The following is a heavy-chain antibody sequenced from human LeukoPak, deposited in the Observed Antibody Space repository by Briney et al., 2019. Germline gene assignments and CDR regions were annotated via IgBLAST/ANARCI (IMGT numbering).Heavy chain of an antibody. D-gene: IGHD2-15*01. CDR3: TIRYCSGGSCYGYGMDV. V-gene: IGHV3-73*01. J-gene: IGHJ6*02. CDR1: GFTFSGSA. CDR2: IRSKANSYAT. Sequence: GGSLKLSCAASGFTFSGSAMRWVRQASGKGLEWVGRIRSKANSYATAYAASVKGRFTISRDDSKNTAYLQMNSLKTEDTAVYYCTIRYCSGGSCYGYGMDVWGQGTTVTVSS.